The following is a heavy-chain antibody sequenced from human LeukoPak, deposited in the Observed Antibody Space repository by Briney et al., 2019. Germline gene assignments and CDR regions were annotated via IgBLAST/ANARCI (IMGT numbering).Heavy chain of an antibody. CDR2: ISAYNGNT. V-gene: IGHV1-18*01. D-gene: IGHD3-22*01. CDR1: GHTFTSYG. Sequence: GASVKVSCKASGHTFTSYGISWVRQAPGQGLEWMGWISAYNGNTNYAQKLQGRVTMTTDTSTSTAYMELRSLRSDDTAVYYCASSLGYYDSSGYYYRYWGQGTLVTVSS. J-gene: IGHJ4*02. CDR3: ASSLGYYDSSGYYYRY.